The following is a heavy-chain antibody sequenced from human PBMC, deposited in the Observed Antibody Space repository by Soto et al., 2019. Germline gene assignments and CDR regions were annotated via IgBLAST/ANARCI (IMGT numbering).Heavy chain of an antibody. CDR2: ISYDGSNK. V-gene: IGHV3-30*18. J-gene: IGHJ6*02. D-gene: IGHD6-6*01. CDR3: AKESYSSSSYYYGMDV. Sequence: GGSLRLSCAASGFTFSSYGMHWVRQAPGEGLEWVAVISYDGSNKYYADSVKGRFTISRDNSKNKLFLQMNSLRGEDTAVYYCAKESYSSSSYYYGMDVWGQGTTVTVS. CDR1: GFTFSSYG.